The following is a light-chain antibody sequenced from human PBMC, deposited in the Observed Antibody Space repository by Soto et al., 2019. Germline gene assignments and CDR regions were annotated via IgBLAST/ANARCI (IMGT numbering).Light chain of an antibody. CDR3: QQYNNWWT. Sequence: EIVMTQSPATLSVSPGERATLSCRASHSVNSNLAWYQQRPGQAPRLLISGASTRATGVPARFSGSGFETESTLTISSLQSEDFAVYYCQQYNNWWTFGQGNKVEIK. V-gene: IGKV3-15*01. CDR2: GAS. J-gene: IGKJ1*01. CDR1: HSVNSN.